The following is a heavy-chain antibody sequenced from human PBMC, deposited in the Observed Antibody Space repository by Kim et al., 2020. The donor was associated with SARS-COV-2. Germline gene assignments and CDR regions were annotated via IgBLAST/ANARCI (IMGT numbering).Heavy chain of an antibody. D-gene: IGHD3-10*01. CDR1: GFTFSSYA. Sequence: GGSLRLSCAASGFTFSSYAMSWVRQAPGKGLEWVSAISGSGGSTYYADSVKGRFTISRDNSKNTLYLQMNSLRAEDTAVYYCAVHRRRGVLGYWGQGALVTVSS. V-gene: IGHV3-23*01. J-gene: IGHJ4*02. CDR3: AVHRRRGVLGY. CDR2: ISGSGGST.